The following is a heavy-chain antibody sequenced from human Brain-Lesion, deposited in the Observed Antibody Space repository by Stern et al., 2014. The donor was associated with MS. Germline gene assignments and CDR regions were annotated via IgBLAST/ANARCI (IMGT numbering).Heavy chain of an antibody. D-gene: IGHD2-15*01. CDR3: AGEEDIRYCSGGSCTGNWFDP. V-gene: IGHV4-39*02. J-gene: IGHJ5*02. CDR2: IYYSGNT. Sequence: VQLEESGPGLVKPSETVSLTCTVAGGSVSSTSYAWAWIRQPPGKGLEWIGTIYYSGNTYYSPSLKSRLTLSLDTSKNHFSLQLRSVTAADTAVYYCAGEEDIRYCSGGSCTGNWFDPWGQGTLVTVSS. CDR1: GGSVSSTSYA.